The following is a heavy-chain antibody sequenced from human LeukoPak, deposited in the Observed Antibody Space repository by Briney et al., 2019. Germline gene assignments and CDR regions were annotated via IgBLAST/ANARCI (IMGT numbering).Heavy chain of an antibody. CDR2: IIPIFGTA. CDR3: ARDVEGSGSYYL. CDR1: GGTFSSYA. V-gene: IGHV1-69*05. D-gene: IGHD3-10*01. J-gene: IGHJ5*02. Sequence: RASVKVSCKASGGTFSSYAISWVRQAPGQGLEWMGGIIPIFGTANYAQKFQGRVTMTTDTSTSTAYMELRSLRSDDTAVYYCARDVEGSGSYYLWGQGTLVTVSS.